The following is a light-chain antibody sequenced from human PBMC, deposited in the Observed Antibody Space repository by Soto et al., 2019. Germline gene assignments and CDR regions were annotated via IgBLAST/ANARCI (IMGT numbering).Light chain of an antibody. J-gene: IGLJ2*01. V-gene: IGLV1-40*01. CDR2: GNS. CDR1: SSNIGAGYD. CDR3: QSYDSSLSGSDVV. Sequence: QSVLTQPPSVSGAPGQRVTISCTGSSSNIGAGYDVHWYQQLPGTAPKLLIYGNSNRPSGVPDRFSGSKSGTSASLAITGRQAEDEADYYWQSYDSSLSGSDVVFGGGTKLTVL.